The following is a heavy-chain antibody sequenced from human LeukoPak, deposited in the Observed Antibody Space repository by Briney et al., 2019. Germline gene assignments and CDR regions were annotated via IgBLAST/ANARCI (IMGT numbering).Heavy chain of an antibody. J-gene: IGHJ3*02. CDR1: GFTFSSYS. V-gene: IGHV3-21*04. Sequence: GGSLRLSCAASGFTFSSYSMNWVRQAPGKGLEWVSSISSSSSYIYYADSVKGRFTISRDNAKNSLYLQMNSLRAEDTAVYYCAKGGWKGGCNFLRFVVVSAFDIWGQGTMVTVST. CDR3: AKGGWKGGCNFLRFVVVSAFDI. CDR2: ISSSSSYI. D-gene: IGHD2-15*01.